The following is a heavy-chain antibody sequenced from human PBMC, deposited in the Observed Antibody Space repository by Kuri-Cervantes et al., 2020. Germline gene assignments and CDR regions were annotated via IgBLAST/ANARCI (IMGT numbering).Heavy chain of an antibody. V-gene: IGHV3-74*01. Sequence: GESLKISCAFYGGSFSDYYWIWVRQAPGKGLVWVSRINSDGSSTSYADSVKGRFTISRDNAKNTLYLQMNSLRAEDTAVYYCASVLRSIDAFDIWGQGTMVTVSS. CDR3: ASVLRSIDAFDI. CDR2: INSDGSST. J-gene: IGHJ3*02. D-gene: IGHD5/OR15-5a*01. CDR1: GGSFSDYY.